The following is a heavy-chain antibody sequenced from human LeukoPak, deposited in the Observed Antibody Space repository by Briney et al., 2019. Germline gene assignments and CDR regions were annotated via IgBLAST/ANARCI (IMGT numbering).Heavy chain of an antibody. CDR3: ARDRSGRIVVVTDDDY. CDR1: GFSFSSYS. J-gene: IGHJ4*02. CDR2: ISSSSSYI. Sequence: GGSLRLSCAASGFSFSSYSMNWVRQAPGKGLEWVSSISSSSSYIYYADSVKGRFTISRDNAKNSLYLQMNSLRAEDAAVYYCARDRSGRIVVVTDDDYWGQGTLVTVSS. V-gene: IGHV3-21*01. D-gene: IGHD2-21*02.